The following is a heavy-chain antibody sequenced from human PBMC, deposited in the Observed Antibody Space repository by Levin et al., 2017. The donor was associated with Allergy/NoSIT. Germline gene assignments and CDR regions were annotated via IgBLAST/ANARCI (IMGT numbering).Heavy chain of an antibody. Sequence: SQTLSLPCSVSGGSIRSYHWSWVRQPPGKGLEWIGHFSYSGDTNYNPSLKSRVTFSLDASENHFSLKLTSVTAADTAVYYCARHVYPDGSPFDSWGLGSLVTVSS. D-gene: IGHD3-10*01. CDR3: ARHVYPDGSPFDS. J-gene: IGHJ4*02. CDR2: FSYSGDT. V-gene: IGHV4-59*08. CDR1: GGSIRSYH.